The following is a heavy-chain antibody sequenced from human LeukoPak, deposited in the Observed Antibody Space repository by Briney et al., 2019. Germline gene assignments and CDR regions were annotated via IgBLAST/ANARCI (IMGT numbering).Heavy chain of an antibody. V-gene: IGHV1-2*02. J-gene: IGHJ4*02. CDR1: GYTFTGHY. CDR3: ARRLTTSQDLDY. D-gene: IGHD2-2*01. CDR2: INPNSGDT. Sequence: ASVKVSCKASGYTFTGHYMYWVRQAPGQGLEWMGWINPNSGDTNYARKFQGRVTMTRYTSISTAYMDLNRLTSDDTAVYYCARRLTTSQDLDYWGQGTLVTVSS.